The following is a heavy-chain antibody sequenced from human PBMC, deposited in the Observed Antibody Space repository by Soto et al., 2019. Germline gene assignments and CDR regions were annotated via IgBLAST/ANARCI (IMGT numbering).Heavy chain of an antibody. J-gene: IGHJ4*02. CDR2: VYHSGST. Sequence: QVQLQESGPGLVKPSGTLSLTCAVSGGSISTSNWWSWVRQPPGKGLEWIGEVYHSGSTNYSSSFQRCVDLSVDKNMNEFSLRLNSLTAADTALYYCARNSTSGASFDYWGQGSLVTVSS. CDR3: ARNSTSGASFDY. D-gene: IGHD2-2*01. CDR1: GGSISTSNW. V-gene: IGHV4-4*02.